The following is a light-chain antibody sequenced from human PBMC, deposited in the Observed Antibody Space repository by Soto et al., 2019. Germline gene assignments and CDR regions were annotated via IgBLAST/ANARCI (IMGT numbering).Light chain of an antibody. CDR1: SSDVGGYNY. CDR2: DVS. J-gene: IGLJ1*01. CDR3: SSYASSSTYV. Sequence: QSALTQPASVSGSPGQWITISCTGTSSDVGGYNYVSWYQQHPGKAPKLMIYDVSNRPSGVSNRCSGSKSVNTASLTISGLQAEDEADYYCSSYASSSTYVFGTGTKLTVL. V-gene: IGLV2-14*01.